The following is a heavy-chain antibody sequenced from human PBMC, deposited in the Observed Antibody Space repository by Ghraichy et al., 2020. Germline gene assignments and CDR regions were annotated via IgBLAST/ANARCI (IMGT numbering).Heavy chain of an antibody. J-gene: IGHJ6*02. CDR2: IFYTGTT. CDR3: ARDSADDSRGYYRRESFYYGMDV. D-gene: IGHD3-22*01. V-gene: IGHV4-39*07. CDR1: GGSIRSSSYY. Sequence: SQTLSLTCSVSGGSIRSSSYYWGWIRQPPGKALEWIGNIFYTGTTYYNPSLKSRVVISIDTSQNQFSLKLNSVTAADTAVYYCARDSADDSRGYYRRESFYYGMDVWGQGTAVTVSS.